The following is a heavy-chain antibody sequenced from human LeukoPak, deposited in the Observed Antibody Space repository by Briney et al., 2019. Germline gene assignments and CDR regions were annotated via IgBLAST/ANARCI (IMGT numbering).Heavy chain of an antibody. Sequence: SETLSLTCAVYGGSFSGYYWSWIRQPPGKGLEWIGEINHSGSTNYNPSLKSRVTTSVDTSKNQFSLKLSSVTAADTAVYYCARVKKGPRLVPFDYWGQGTLVTVSS. CDR2: INHSGST. V-gene: IGHV4-34*01. J-gene: IGHJ4*02. CDR3: ARVKKGPRLVPFDY. D-gene: IGHD3-22*01. CDR1: GGSFSGYY.